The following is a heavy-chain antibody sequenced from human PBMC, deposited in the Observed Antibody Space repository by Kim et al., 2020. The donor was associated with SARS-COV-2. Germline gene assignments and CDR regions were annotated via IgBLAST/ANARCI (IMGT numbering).Heavy chain of an antibody. V-gene: IGHV4-39*01. CDR2: IYYSGST. J-gene: IGHJ4*02. D-gene: IGHD3-22*01. CDR1: GGSISSSSYY. CDR3: ASYCITMIEGYFDY. Sequence: SETLSLTCTVSGGSISSSSYYWGWIRQPPGKGLEWIGSIYYSGSTYYNPSLKSRVTISVDTSKNQFSLKLSSVTAADTAVYYCASYCITMIEGYFDYWGQGTLVTVSS.